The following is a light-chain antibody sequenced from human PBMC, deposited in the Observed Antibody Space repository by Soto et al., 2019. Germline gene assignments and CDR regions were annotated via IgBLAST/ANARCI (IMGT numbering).Light chain of an antibody. CDR3: LQDYNYPRT. CDR2: GAS. J-gene: IGKJ2*01. V-gene: IGKV1-6*01. CDR1: QGIRDE. Sequence: AIQMSQFPASLSASVGDRVTITCRASQGIRDELGWYQQKPGKAPKLLIYGASRLESGVPSRFSGSGSGTDFSLTIYCLRPEESATYFCLQDYNYPRTFGQGTKLQIK.